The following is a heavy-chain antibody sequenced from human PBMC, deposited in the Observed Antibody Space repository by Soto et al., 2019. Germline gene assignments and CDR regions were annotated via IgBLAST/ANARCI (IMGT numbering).Heavy chain of an antibody. V-gene: IGHV3-9*01. J-gene: IGHJ6*03. CDR3: AKGPDRTRSSSWPWPPAYYYMDV. CDR2: ISWNSGSI. CDR1: GFTFDDYA. D-gene: IGHD6-13*01. Sequence: EVQLVESGGGLVQPGRSLRLSCAASGFTFDDYAMHWVRQAPGKGLEWVSGISWNSGSIGYADSVKGRFTISRDNAKNSLYLQTNSLRAEDTALYYCAKGPDRTRSSSWPWPPAYYYMDVWGKGTTVTVSS.